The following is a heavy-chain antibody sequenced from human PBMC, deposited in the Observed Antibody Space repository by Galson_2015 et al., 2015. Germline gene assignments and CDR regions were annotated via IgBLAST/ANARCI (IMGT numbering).Heavy chain of an antibody. CDR2: IKEDRSEK. D-gene: IGHD5-12*01. CDR1: GFTFSSFW. CDR3: ARYSGSDSFDY. J-gene: IGHJ4*02. Sequence: SLRLSCAASGFTFSSFWMSWVRQAPGKGLEWVANIKEDRSEKYYVDSVKGRFTISRDNAKNSLYLQMNGLRAEDTAVYYCARYSGSDSFDYWGQGTLVTASS. V-gene: IGHV3-7*01.